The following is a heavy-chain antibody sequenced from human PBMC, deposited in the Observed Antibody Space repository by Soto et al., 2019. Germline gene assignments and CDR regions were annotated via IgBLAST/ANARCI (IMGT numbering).Heavy chain of an antibody. V-gene: IGHV3-23*01. D-gene: IGHD6-19*01. CDR3: ASRPRGSVAGTLDS. CDR2: INSDGAT. CDR1: GFTFSDYA. Sequence: HPVEFLRLSCAASGFTFSDYAMSWVRQAPGKGLEWVSVINSDGATYYADSVQGRFSISRDNSKSTLCLQMNSLSVEDTAIYYCASRPRGSVAGTLDSWGQGSLVTVSS. J-gene: IGHJ5*01.